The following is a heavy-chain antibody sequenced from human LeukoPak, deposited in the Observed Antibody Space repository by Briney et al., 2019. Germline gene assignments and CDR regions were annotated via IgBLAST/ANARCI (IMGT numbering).Heavy chain of an antibody. J-gene: IGHJ3*02. CDR2: IYTSGST. Sequence: SSETLSLTCTVSGGSISSYYLSWIRQPAWKGLDWIGRIYTSGSTNYNPSLKSRVTISVAKSKNQFSLKLSSVTAADTAVYYCARLITRMGAFDIWGQGTMVTVSS. V-gene: IGHV4-4*07. CDR3: ARLITRMGAFDI. CDR1: GGSISSYY. D-gene: IGHD3-16*01.